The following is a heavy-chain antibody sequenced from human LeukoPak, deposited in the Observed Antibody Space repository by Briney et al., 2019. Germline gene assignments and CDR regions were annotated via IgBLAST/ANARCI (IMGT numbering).Heavy chain of an antibody. CDR3: ARVKASRGYYNAVASVIDM. J-gene: IGHJ3*02. D-gene: IGHD3-22*01. CDR2: IYYSGSI. V-gene: IGHV4-30-4*08. CDR1: GVSIGSGDYF. Sequence: PSETLSLTCTVSGVSIGSGDYFWSWIRQPPGKGLEWIGYIYYSGSIYYNPSLKSRVNISVDTSKNQFSLKLSSVTAADTAVYYCARVKASRGYYNAVASVIDMCGHGTMVTVSS.